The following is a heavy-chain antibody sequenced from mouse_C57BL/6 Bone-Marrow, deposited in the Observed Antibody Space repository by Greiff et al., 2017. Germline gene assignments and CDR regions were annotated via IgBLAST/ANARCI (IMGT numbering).Heavy chain of an antibody. CDR2: IYPGSGST. V-gene: IGHV1-55*01. CDR1: GYTFTSYW. J-gene: IGHJ1*03. Sequence: VQLQQSGAELVKPGASVKMSCKASGYTFTSYWITWVKQRPGQGLEWIGDIYPGSGSTNYNQKFKSKATLTVDTSSSTAYMQLSSLTSEDSAVYYCARPDYGSSVWYLDVWGTGTTVTVSS. D-gene: IGHD1-1*01. CDR3: ARPDYGSSVWYLDV.